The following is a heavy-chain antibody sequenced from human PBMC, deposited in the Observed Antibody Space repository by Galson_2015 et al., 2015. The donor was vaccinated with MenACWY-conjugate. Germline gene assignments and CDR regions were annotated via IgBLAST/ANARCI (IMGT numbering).Heavy chain of an antibody. J-gene: IGHJ5*01. CDR2: INYSGST. D-gene: IGHD1-26*01. CDR1: GGSISNANYY. V-gene: IGHV4-39*01. CDR3: ARRSYYSGSYTGWFDS. Sequence: ETLSLTCTVSGGSISNANYYWGWIRQPPGKGLEWIGSINYSGSTYYNPSLKSRVTISLDTSKNQLSLNLGSVTAADTAVYYCARRSYYSGSYTGWFDSWGQGTLVTVSS.